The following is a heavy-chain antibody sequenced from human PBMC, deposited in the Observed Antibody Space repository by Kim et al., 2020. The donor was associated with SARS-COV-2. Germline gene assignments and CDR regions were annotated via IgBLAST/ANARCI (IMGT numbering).Heavy chain of an antibody. CDR3: ARQAGYFDRRFDP. Sequence: YADSVRGRCTISRDNAKNSLYLRMNNLKIDDTAFYYCARQAGYFDRRFDPWGQGTLVTVS. J-gene: IGHJ5*02. D-gene: IGHD3-9*01. V-gene: IGHV3-9*01.